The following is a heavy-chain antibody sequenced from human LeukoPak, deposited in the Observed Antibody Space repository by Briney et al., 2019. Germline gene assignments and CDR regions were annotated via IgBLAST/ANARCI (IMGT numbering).Heavy chain of an antibody. J-gene: IGHJ4*02. D-gene: IGHD6-13*01. V-gene: IGHV3-7*01. Sequence: PGGSLTLSCAASGFTFSSYWMSWVRQAPGKGLEWVANIKQDGSEKYYVDSVKGRFTISRDNAKNSLYLQMNSLRAEDTAVYYCARAIPGIAAAGTPSDYWGQGTLVTVSS. CDR3: ARAIPGIAAAGTPSDY. CDR1: GFTFSSYW. CDR2: IKQDGSEK.